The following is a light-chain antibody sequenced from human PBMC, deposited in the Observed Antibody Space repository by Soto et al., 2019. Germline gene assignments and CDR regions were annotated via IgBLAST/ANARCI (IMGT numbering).Light chain of an antibody. V-gene: IGKV3-15*01. CDR3: QQYNNRPPMT. Sequence: DIVMTQSPATLSVSTGERATLSCRASESVSNNLAWYQQKPGQTPKLLIYAASTRSTGVPPRFSGSGSGTNFILSISTLQSEDFVVYYCQQYNNRPPMTFGQGTRLEIK. CDR1: ESVSNN. J-gene: IGKJ5*01. CDR2: AAS.